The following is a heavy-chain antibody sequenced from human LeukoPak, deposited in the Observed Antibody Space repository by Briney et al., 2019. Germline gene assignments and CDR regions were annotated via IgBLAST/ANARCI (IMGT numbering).Heavy chain of an antibody. J-gene: IGHJ5*02. Sequence: PGGSLRLSCAASGFTFSSYGMHWVRQAPGKGLEWVAVIWYDGSNKYYADSVEGRFTISRDNSKNTLYLQMNSLRAEDTAVYYCARDYCGGDCYSFDPWGQGTLVTVSS. V-gene: IGHV3-33*01. CDR2: IWYDGSNK. CDR1: GFTFSSYG. CDR3: ARDYCGGDCYSFDP. D-gene: IGHD2-21*01.